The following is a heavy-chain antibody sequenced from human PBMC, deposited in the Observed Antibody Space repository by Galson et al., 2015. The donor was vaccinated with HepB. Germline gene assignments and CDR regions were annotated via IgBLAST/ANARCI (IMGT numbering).Heavy chain of an antibody. CDR1: GFTFGSYA. CDR2: ISGSGGST. D-gene: IGHD3-22*01. Sequence: SLRLSCAASGFTFGSYAMSWVRQAPGKGLEWVSAISGSGGSTYYADSVKGRFTISRDNSKNTLYLQMNSLGAEDTAVYYCAKGETYYYDSSGYYYGAFDIWGQGTMVTVSS. CDR3: AKGETYYYDSSGYYYGAFDI. V-gene: IGHV3-23*01. J-gene: IGHJ3*02.